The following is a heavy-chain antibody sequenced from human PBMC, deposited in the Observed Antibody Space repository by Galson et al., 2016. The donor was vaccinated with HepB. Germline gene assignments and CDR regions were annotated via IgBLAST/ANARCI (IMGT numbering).Heavy chain of an antibody. CDR2: TFFTSTWGK. Sequence: CAISGDSVSGSSLAWNWIRQSPSRGLEWLGRTFFTSTWGKEDAESVRSRIIINPDTSKNEFSLHLISVTHEDTAVYYCARGRLTYYAMDVWGQGTTVTVSS. CDR1: GDSVSGSSLA. CDR3: ARGRLTYYAMDV. J-gene: IGHJ6*02. D-gene: IGHD2-21*01. V-gene: IGHV6-1*01.